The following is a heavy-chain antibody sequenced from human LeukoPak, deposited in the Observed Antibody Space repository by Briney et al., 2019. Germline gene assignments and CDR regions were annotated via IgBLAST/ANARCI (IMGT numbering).Heavy chain of an antibody. J-gene: IGHJ6*03. CDR1: GFTFSSYW. D-gene: IGHD2-2*02. V-gene: IGHV3-74*01. CDR2: INSDGSST. Sequence: GGSLRLSCAASGFTFSSYWMHWVRQALGKGLVWVSRINSDGSSTSYADSVKGRFTISRDNAKNTLYLRMNSLRAEDTAVYYCARADDGRVPAAINPYYMDVWGKGTTVTVSS. CDR3: ARADDGRVPAAINPYYMDV.